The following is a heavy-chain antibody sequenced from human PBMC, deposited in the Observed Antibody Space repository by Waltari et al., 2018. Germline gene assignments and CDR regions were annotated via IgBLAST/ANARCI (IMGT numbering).Heavy chain of an antibody. D-gene: IGHD3-10*01. V-gene: IGHV4-28*01. CDR3: ASLSGRYPH. Sequence: QVQLQESGPGLVKPSDTLSLTCAVSGYSISSSNWWGWIRQPPGKGLEWIGYIYYSGRTYYNPSLKSRVTMAVDTAKNHFSLKLSSVTGVDTAVYYCASLSGRYPHWGQGTLVTVSS. J-gene: IGHJ4*02. CDR2: IYYSGRT. CDR1: GYSISSSNW.